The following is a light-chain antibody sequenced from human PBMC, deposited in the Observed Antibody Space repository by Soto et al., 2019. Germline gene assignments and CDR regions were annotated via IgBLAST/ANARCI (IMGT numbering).Light chain of an antibody. CDR2: AAS. V-gene: IGKV1-39*01. Sequence: DVQMTQSPSSLSASVGDRVTITCRASQSISSYLNWYQQKPGKAPKLLIYAASSLQSGVPSRFSGSGSGTDCTLTISSLQPEDFATYYCQQSYSNSWTFGQGTKVDI. J-gene: IGKJ1*01. CDR1: QSISSY. CDR3: QQSYSNSWT.